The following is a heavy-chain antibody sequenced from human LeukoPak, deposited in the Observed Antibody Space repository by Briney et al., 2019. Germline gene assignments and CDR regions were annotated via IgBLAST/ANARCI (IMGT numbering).Heavy chain of an antibody. D-gene: IGHD6-19*01. J-gene: IGHJ4*02. CDR2: IYYSGST. CDR1: GGSISSSGYY. Sequence: SETLSLTCTVSGGSISSSGYYWGWIRQHPGKGLEWIGYIYYSGSTYYNPSLKSRVTISVDTSKNQFSLKLSSVTAADTAVYYCARDSRSVAGTFDYWGQGTLVTVSS. CDR3: ARDSRSVAGTFDY. V-gene: IGHV4-31*03.